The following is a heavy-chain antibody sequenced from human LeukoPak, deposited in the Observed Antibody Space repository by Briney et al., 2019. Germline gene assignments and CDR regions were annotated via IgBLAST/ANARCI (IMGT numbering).Heavy chain of an antibody. CDR1: GFTFSSYA. CDR3: AKDGVEYSSGWYWVYFDY. Sequence: GGSLRLSCAASGFTFSSYAMSWVRQAPGKGLEWVSAISGSGGSTYYADSVKGRFTISRDNSKNTLYLQMNSLRAEDTAVYYCAKDGVEYSSGWYWVYFDYWGQGTLVTVSS. J-gene: IGHJ4*02. D-gene: IGHD6-19*01. CDR2: ISGSGGST. V-gene: IGHV3-23*01.